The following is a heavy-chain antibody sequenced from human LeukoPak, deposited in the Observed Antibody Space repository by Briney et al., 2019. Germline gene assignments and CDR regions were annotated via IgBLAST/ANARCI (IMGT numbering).Heavy chain of an antibody. V-gene: IGHV3-7*03. CDR3: ARGGGLDV. J-gene: IGHJ6*02. Sequence: GGSLRLSCAASGFTFSSFWMTWARQAPGKGLEWVANIKEDGSQKYYVDSVKGRFTISRDNAKNSLFLQTNSLRADDTAVYYCARGGGLDVWGQGATVTVSS. D-gene: IGHD3-16*01. CDR1: GFTFSSFW. CDR2: IKEDGSQK.